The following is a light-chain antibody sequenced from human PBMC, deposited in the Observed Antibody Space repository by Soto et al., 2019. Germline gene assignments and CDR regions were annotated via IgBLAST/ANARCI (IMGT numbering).Light chain of an antibody. J-gene: IGLJ2*01. Sequence: QSVLTQPASVSGSPGQSITISCTGTSSDVGGYKYVSWYQQHPDKAPKLIIFEVSNRPSGISSRFSGSKSGNTASLTISGRQAEDEDDYYCASYTRSSTTVVFGRGTKLTVL. V-gene: IGLV2-14*01. CDR3: ASYTRSSTTVV. CDR2: EVS. CDR1: SSDVGGYKY.